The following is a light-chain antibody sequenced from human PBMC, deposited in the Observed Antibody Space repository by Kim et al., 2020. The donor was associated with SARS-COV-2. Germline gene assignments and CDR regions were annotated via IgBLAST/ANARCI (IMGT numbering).Light chain of an antibody. CDR3: TSYTTSGTYL. V-gene: IGLV2-14*03. J-gene: IGLJ1*01. CDR1: SSDVGGYNY. CDR2: DVS. Sequence: GQSITISCTGTSSDVGGYNYVSWYQQHPGKAPKLMIFDVSKRPSGVSNRFSGSKSGNTASLTISGLQAEDETDYYCTSYTTSGTYLFGTGNKVTVL.